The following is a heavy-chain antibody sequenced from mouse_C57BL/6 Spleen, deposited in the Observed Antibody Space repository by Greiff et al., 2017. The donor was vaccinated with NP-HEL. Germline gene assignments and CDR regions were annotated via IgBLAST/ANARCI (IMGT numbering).Heavy chain of an antibody. J-gene: IGHJ2*01. Sequence: QVQLQQPGAELVKPGASVKLSCKASGYTFTSYWMHWVKQRPGQGLEWIGMIHPNSGSTNYNEKFKSKATLTVDKSSSTAYMQLSSLTSEDSAVYYCARSRGVATIDYWGQGTTLTVSS. CDR2: IHPNSGST. CDR1: GYTFTSYW. V-gene: IGHV1-64*01. D-gene: IGHD1-1*01. CDR3: ARSRGVATIDY.